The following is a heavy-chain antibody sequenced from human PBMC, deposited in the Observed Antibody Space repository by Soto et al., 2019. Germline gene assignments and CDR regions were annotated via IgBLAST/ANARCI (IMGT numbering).Heavy chain of an antibody. CDR1: GYTFTSYY. CDR2: INPSGGST. J-gene: IGHJ3*02. Sequence: ASVKVSCKASGYTFTSYYMHWVRQAPGQGLEWMGIINPSGGSTSYAQKFQGRVTMTRDTSTSTVYMELSSLRSEDTAVYYCAREVVLMVYAGVFDIWGQGTMVTVSS. D-gene: IGHD2-8*01. CDR3: AREVVLMVYAGVFDI. V-gene: IGHV1-46*01.